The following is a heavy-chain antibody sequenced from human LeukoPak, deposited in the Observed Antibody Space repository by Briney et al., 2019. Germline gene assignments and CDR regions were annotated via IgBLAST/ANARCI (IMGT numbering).Heavy chain of an antibody. CDR2: IYYSGST. D-gene: IGHD6-6*01. CDR1: GGSISSSSYY. Sequence: PSETLSLTCTVSGGSISSSSYYWGWIRQPPGKGLEWIGSIYYSGSTYYDPSLKSRVTISVDTSKNQFSLKLSSVTAADTAVYYCARGEQLVGGDFDYWGQGTLVTASS. CDR3: ARGEQLVGGDFDY. V-gene: IGHV4-39*01. J-gene: IGHJ4*02.